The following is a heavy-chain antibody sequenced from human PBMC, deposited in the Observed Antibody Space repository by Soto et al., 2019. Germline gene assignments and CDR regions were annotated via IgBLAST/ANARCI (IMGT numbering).Heavy chain of an antibody. CDR2: IWYDGSNK. CDR1: VFTFSSYG. V-gene: IGHV3-33*01. D-gene: IGHD1-26*01. CDR3: AREFEWELGFDY. Sequence: GGSMRISCAACVFTFSSYGMPWVRKAPGKGLEWVAVIWYDGSNKYYADSVKGRFTISRDNSKNTLYLQMNSLRAEDTAVYYCAREFEWELGFDYWGQGTLVTVSS. J-gene: IGHJ4*02.